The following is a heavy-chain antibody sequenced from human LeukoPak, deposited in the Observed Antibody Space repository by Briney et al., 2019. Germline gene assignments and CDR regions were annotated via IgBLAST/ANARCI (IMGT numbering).Heavy chain of an antibody. Sequence: SSVKVSCKASGGTFSSYTISWVRQAPGQGLEWMGRIIPILGIANYAQKFQGRVTITAEKSTSTAYMELSSLRSEDTAVYYCARDASGDTAMVNFDYWGQGTQVTVSS. J-gene: IGHJ4*02. CDR3: ARDASGDTAMVNFDY. CDR1: GGTFSSYT. D-gene: IGHD5-18*01. CDR2: IIPILGIA. V-gene: IGHV1-69*04.